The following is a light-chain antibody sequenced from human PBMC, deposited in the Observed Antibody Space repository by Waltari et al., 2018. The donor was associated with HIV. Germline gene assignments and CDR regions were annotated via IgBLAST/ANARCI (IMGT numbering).Light chain of an antibody. V-gene: IGLV1-44*01. CDR2: SNK. Sequence: QSVLTQPPSASGTPGQRVTIPCSGSSYNIGSNTVNWYQQLPGTAPKLLIYSNKQRPSGVPDRFSGSKSGTSASLAISGLQSEDEADYYCAAWDDSLNGRVFGGGTKLTVL. J-gene: IGLJ3*02. CDR1: SYNIGSNT. CDR3: AAWDDSLNGRV.